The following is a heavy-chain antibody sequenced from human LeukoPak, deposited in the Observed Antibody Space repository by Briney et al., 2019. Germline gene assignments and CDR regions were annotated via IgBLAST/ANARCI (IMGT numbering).Heavy chain of an antibody. CDR3: ARDNRGSYPYYYYGMDV. D-gene: IGHD1-26*01. Sequence: PGGSLRLSCAASGFTVSSNYMSWVRQAPGKGLEWVSVIYSGGSTYYADSVKGRFTISRDNSKNTLYLQMNSLRAEDTAVYYCARDNRGSYPYYYYGMDVWGQGTTVTVSS. V-gene: IGHV3-53*01. J-gene: IGHJ6*02. CDR2: IYSGGST. CDR1: GFTVSSNY.